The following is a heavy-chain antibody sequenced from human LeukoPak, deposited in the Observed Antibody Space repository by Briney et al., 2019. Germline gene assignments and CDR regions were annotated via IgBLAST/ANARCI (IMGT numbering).Heavy chain of an antibody. J-gene: IGHJ4*02. CDR1: GFTFSSYS. CDR2: ISSSGKYI. CDR3: SRGLVGQWLVYY. V-gene: IGHV3-21*01. Sequence: GGSLRLSCAASGFTFSSYSMKWVRQAPGKGLEWVSSISSSGKYIYYADSVKGRFTISRDNAKNSLYLQMNTLGAEDTAVYYCSRGLVGQWLVYYWGQGTLVTVSS. D-gene: IGHD6-19*01.